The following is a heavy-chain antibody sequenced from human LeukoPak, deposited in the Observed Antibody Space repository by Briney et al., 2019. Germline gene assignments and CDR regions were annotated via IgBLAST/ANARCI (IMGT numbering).Heavy chain of an antibody. V-gene: IGHV1-8*03. CDR1: GYTFTSYD. CDR2: MNPNSGNT. Sequence: ASVKVSCKASGYTFTSYDINWVRQATGQGLEWMGWMNPNSGNTGYAQKFQGRVTITRNTSISTAYMELSSLRSEDTAVYYCARTDTPYHDFWSGYYRPKQGGFDPWGQGTLVTVSS. D-gene: IGHD3-3*01. CDR3: ARTDTPYHDFWSGYYRPKQGGFDP. J-gene: IGHJ5*02.